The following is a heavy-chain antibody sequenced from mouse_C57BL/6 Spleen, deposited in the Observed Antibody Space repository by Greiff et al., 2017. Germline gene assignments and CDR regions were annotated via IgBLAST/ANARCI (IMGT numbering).Heavy chain of an antibody. CDR1: GYTFTSYW. CDR3: APGAFYAMDY. CDR2: IHPPDGAT. J-gene: IGHJ4*01. Sequence: QVQLQQPGAELVKPGASVKVSCKASGYTFTSYWMHWVKQRPGQGLEWIGRIHPPDGATNYNDKFKGKATLTVDKSSSTAYMQLRRLTSEDAAVYYCAPGAFYAMDYWGQGTSVTVSS. V-gene: IGHV1-74*01.